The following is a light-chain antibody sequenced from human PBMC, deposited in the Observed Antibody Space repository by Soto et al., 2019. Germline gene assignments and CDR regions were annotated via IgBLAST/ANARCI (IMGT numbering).Light chain of an antibody. V-gene: IGLV2-14*01. CDR3: SSYTTTSSVI. Sequence: QSALAQPASVSGSPGQSITISCTGTSSDVGGYKFVSWFQQHPGKAPKLIIYEINIRPSGVSNRFSASKSGNTASLTISVLQSEDEADYYCSSYTTTSSVIFGGGTKLTVL. J-gene: IGLJ2*01. CDR1: SSDVGGYKF. CDR2: EIN.